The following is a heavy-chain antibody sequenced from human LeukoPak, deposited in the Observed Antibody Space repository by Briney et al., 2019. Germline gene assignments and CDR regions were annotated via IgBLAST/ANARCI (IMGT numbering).Heavy chain of an antibody. CDR3: ASENCSGTSCSSFDY. CDR1: GXSISSRSYY. D-gene: IGHD2-2*01. Sequence: SETLSLTCTVSGXSISSRSYYWGWIRQPPGKGLEWIGSIFYSGTTYYNPSLKSRVTISVDTSKNQFSLRLSSVTAADTAVYYCASENCSGTSCSSFDYWGQGTLVTVSS. V-gene: IGHV4-39*01. J-gene: IGHJ4*02. CDR2: IFYSGTT.